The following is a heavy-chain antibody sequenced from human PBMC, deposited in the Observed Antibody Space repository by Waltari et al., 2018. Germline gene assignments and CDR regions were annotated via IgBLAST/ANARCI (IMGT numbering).Heavy chain of an antibody. V-gene: IGHV3-23*01. Sequence: AVSGFIFSRFATSWVRHTPGKGLEWVAGTSASSGSTYYADSVQGRFTISRDNAKKRVFLQMNSLRAEDTATYYCTKMRRNLPRDIIDNWGQGTQVIIAS. CDR2: TSASSGST. CDR1: GFIFSRFA. J-gene: IGHJ4*02. CDR3: TKMRRNLPRDIIDN.